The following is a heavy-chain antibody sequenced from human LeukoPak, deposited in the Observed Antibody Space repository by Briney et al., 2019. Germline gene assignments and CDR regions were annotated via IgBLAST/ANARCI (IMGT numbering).Heavy chain of an antibody. CDR2: IIPIFGTA. J-gene: IGHJ5*02. V-gene: IGHV1-69*05. CDR1: GGTFSSYA. D-gene: IGHD3-22*01. CDR3: ARSAAYYYDSSGYQGHNWFDP. Sequence: SVKVSCKASGGTFSSYAISWVRQAPGQGLEWMGRIIPIFGTANYAQKFQGRVTITTDESTSTAYMELSSLRSEDTAVYYCARSAAYYYDSSGYQGHNWFDPWGQGTLVTVS.